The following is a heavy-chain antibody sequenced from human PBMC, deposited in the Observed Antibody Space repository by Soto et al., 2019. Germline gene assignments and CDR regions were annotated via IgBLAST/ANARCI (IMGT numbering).Heavy chain of an antibody. CDR3: ARALLSHSYDSGGYDSYFHAMDV. D-gene: IGHD3-22*01. Sequence: ASVKVSCKASGGTFSSLDINWVRQAPGQGLEWMGGIIPISETTNYAQIFQGRVSIVADKSTSTAYMELSRLRSEDTAVYYCARALLSHSYDSGGYDSYFHAMDVWGQGTPVTV. V-gene: IGHV1-69*06. CDR1: GGTFSSLD. J-gene: IGHJ6*02. CDR2: IIPISETT.